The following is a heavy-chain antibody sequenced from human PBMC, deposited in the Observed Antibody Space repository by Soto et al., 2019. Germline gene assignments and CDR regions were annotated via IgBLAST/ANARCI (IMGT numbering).Heavy chain of an antibody. Sequence: PGGSLRLSCAASGFTFSSYAMHWVRQAPGKGLERVAVISYDGSNKYYADSVKGRFTISRDSSKNTLYLQMNSLRAEDTAVYYCARVSNIVGATYAFDIWGQGTMVTVSS. J-gene: IGHJ3*02. CDR1: GFTFSSYA. V-gene: IGHV3-30-3*01. CDR3: ARVSNIVGATYAFDI. D-gene: IGHD1-26*01. CDR2: ISYDGSNK.